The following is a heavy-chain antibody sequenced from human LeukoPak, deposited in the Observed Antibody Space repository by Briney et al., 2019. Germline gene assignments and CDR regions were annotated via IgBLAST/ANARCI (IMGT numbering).Heavy chain of an antibody. CDR3: ARVWDTALYYYYMDV. J-gene: IGHJ6*03. Sequence: GESLKISCKGSGYSFTSYWIGWVRQLPGKGLEWLGIIYPGDSDTRYSPSFQGQVTISADKSISTAYLQWSSLKASDTAMYYCARVWDTALYYYYMDVWGKGTTVTVSS. CDR1: GYSFTSYW. V-gene: IGHV5-51*01. D-gene: IGHD5-18*01. CDR2: IYPGDSDT.